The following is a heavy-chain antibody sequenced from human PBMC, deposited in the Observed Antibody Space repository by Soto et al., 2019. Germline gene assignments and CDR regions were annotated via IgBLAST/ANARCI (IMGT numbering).Heavy chain of an antibody. V-gene: IGHV1-18*01. CDR2: ISAYNGNT. Sequence: ASVKVSFKASGYTFTSYGISWVRQAPGQGLEWMGWISAYNGNTNYAQKLQGRVTMTTDTSTSTAYMELRSLRSDDTAVYYCARGEQWLEHLPLDYWGQGTLVTVSS. CDR3: ARGEQWLEHLPLDY. J-gene: IGHJ4*02. D-gene: IGHD6-19*01. CDR1: GYTFTSYG.